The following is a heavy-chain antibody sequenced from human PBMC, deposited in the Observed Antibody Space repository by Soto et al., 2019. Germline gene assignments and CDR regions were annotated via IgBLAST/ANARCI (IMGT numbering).Heavy chain of an antibody. J-gene: IGHJ4*02. CDR1: GFTFSSYA. Sequence: GGSLRLSCAASGFTFSSYAMSWVRQAPGKGLEWVSAISGSGGSTYYADSVKGRFTISRDNSKNTLYLQMNSLRAEDTAVYYCAKGPFPGIAVAYGVYWGQGTLVTVSS. D-gene: IGHD6-19*01. CDR2: ISGSGGST. CDR3: AKGPFPGIAVAYGVY. V-gene: IGHV3-23*01.